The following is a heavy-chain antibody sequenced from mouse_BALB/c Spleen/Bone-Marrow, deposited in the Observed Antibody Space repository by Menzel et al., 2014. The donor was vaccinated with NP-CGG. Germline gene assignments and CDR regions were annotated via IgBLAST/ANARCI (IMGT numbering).Heavy chain of an antibody. CDR1: GFNIKDYY. V-gene: IGHV14-1*02. CDR2: IDPENGNT. CDR3: ARGPY. Sequence: VQVKQSGAELVRPGALVKLSCKASGFNIKDYYMHWVKQRPEQGLEWIGWIDPENGNTIYDPKFQGKASITADTSSNTASLQLSSLTSEDTAVYYCARGPYWGQGTTLTVSS. J-gene: IGHJ2*01.